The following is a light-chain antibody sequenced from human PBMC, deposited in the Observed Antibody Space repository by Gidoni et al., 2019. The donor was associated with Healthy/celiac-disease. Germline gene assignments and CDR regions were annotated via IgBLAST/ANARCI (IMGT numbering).Light chain of an antibody. CDR1: KLGDKY. Sequence: SYELTQPPSVSVSPGQTASIPCSADKLGDKYACWYQQKPGQSPVLVIYQDSKRPSGIPERFSGSNSGNTATLTISGTQAMDEADYYCQAWDSSTGVVFGGGTKLTVL. CDR3: QAWDSSTGVV. V-gene: IGLV3-1*01. CDR2: QDS. J-gene: IGLJ2*01.